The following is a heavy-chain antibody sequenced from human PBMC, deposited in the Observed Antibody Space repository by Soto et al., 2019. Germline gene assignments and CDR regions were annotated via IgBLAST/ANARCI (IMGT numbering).Heavy chain of an antibody. D-gene: IGHD3-3*01. J-gene: IGHJ6*02. CDR1: GFTFTSYA. CDR3: ARGATLAIFDYGMDV. CDR2: ISNDGSNY. Sequence: QVQLVESGGGVVQPGRSLRLSCAASGFTFTSYAMHWVRQAPGKGLEWVAVISNDGSNYYYADSVRGRFTISRDNTKNTLFLQMSSLRGEDSGVYYCARGATLAIFDYGMDVWVQGTTVTVSS. V-gene: IGHV3-30-3*01.